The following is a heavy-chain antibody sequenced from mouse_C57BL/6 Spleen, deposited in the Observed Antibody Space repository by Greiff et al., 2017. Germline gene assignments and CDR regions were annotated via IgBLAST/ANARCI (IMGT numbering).Heavy chain of an antibody. Sequence: EVQLQQSGTVLARPGASVKMSCKTSGYTFTSYWMHWVKQRPGQGLEWIGAIYPGNSDTSYNQKFQGKAKLTAVTSASTAYMELSSLTNEDSAVYYCTREEGGTYFDYWGQGTTLTVSS. CDR1: GYTFTSYW. CDR3: TREEGGTYFDY. CDR2: IYPGNSDT. V-gene: IGHV1-5*01. J-gene: IGHJ2*01.